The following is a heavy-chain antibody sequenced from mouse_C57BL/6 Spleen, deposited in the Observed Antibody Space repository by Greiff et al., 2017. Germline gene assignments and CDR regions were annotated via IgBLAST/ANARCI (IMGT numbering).Heavy chain of an antibody. Sequence: QVQLQQSGAELVKPGASVKMSCKASGYTFTSYWITWVKQRPGQGLEWIGDIYPGSGSTNYNEKFKSKATLTVDTSSSTAYMQLSSLTSEDSAVYYCARGAQATWGYYFDYWGQGTTLTVSS. D-gene: IGHD3-2*02. V-gene: IGHV1-55*01. CDR2: IYPGSGST. J-gene: IGHJ2*01. CDR1: GYTFTSYW. CDR3: ARGAQATWGYYFDY.